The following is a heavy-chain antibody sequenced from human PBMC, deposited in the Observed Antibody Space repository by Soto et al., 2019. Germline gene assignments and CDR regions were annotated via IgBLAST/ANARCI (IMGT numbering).Heavy chain of an antibody. J-gene: IGHJ4*02. D-gene: IGHD2-15*01. CDR2: VSIGGST. CDR1: GFTFSSYA. V-gene: IGHV3-23*01. CDR3: AKRRGAGGHFDY. Sequence: GVLRLSCAASGFTFSSYAMGWVRQGPGKGLEWVAVVSIGGSTRYADSVRGRFTISRDNSKNTLSLQMNSLTAEDTAVYFCAKRRGAGGHFDYWGQGAMVTVSS.